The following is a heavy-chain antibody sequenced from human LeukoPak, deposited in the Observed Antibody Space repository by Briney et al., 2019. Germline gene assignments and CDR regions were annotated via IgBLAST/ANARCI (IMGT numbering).Heavy chain of an antibody. CDR3: AKDSTITGTTAIDY. CDR1: GFTFSAYW. D-gene: IGHD1-20*01. J-gene: IGHJ4*02. V-gene: IGHV3-7*03. CDR2: INQDGSEK. Sequence: GGSLRLSCAASGFTFSAYWMTWVRQAPGKGLEWVDTINQDGSEKFYVDSMKGRFTISRDNAKNSLYLQMNSLRAEDMALYYCAKDSTITGTTAIDYWGQGTLVTVSS.